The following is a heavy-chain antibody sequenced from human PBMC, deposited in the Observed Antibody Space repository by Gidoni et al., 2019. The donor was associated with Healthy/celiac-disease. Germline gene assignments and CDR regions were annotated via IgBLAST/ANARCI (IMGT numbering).Heavy chain of an antibody. V-gene: IGHV3-30*18. CDR1: GFTFSSYG. Sequence: QVQLVESGGGVVQPGWYLRLSCAASGFTFSSYGMHWVRQAPGKGLEWVAVISYDGSNKYYADSVKGRFTISRNNSKNTLYLQMNSLRAEDTALYYCAKDYLSSKWGAFDIWGQGTMVTVSS. D-gene: IGHD7-27*01. J-gene: IGHJ3*02. CDR2: ISYDGSNK. CDR3: AKDYLSSKWGAFDI.